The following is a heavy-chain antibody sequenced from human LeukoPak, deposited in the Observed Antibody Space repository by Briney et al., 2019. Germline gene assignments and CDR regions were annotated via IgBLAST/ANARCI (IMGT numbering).Heavy chain of an antibody. D-gene: IGHD6-6*01. CDR3: ARVIAAPSYYYYYYMDV. J-gene: IGHJ6*03. V-gene: IGHV4-39*07. Sequence: SETLSLTCTVSGGSISSSSYYWGWIRQPPGKGLEWIGSIYYSGSTYYNPSLKSRVTISVDTSKNQFSLKLSSVTAADTAVYYCARVIAAPSYYYYYYMDVWGKGTTVTVSS. CDR2: IYYSGST. CDR1: GGSISSSSYY.